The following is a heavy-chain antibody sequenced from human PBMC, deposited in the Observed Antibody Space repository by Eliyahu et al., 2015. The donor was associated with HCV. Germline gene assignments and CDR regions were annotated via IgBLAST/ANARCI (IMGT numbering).Heavy chain of an antibody. J-gene: IGHJ4*02. CDR3: ARDYDSWSGIPLMTATPLDY. V-gene: IGHV1-18*01. Sequence: GEPPGQGLEWMGWISAYNGNTNYAQKLQGRVTMTTDTSTDTAYMELRSLRSDDTAVYYCARDYDSWSGIPLMTATPLDYWGQGTLVTVSS. D-gene: IGHD3-3*01. CDR2: ISAYNGNT.